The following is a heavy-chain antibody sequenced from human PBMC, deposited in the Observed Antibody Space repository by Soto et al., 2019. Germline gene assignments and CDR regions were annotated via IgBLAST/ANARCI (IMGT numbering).Heavy chain of an antibody. V-gene: IGHV3-23*01. Sequence: EVQLLESGGGLVQPGGSLRLSCAASGFTFSIYAMTWVRQAPGKGLEWVSTISGSGTSAYYADSVKGRFTFSRDNSKNTLYLQMNSLRAEDTALYYCAKLGSNGWYDAFDIWGHGTVVTVSS. CDR1: GFTFSIYA. D-gene: IGHD6-19*01. J-gene: IGHJ3*02. CDR3: AKLGSNGWYDAFDI. CDR2: ISGSGTSA.